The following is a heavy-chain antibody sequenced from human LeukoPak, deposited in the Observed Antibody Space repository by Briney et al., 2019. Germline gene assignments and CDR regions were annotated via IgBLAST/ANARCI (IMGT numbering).Heavy chain of an antibody. V-gene: IGHV4-59*01. CDR3: ARYIVSYPHDAFDI. J-gene: IGHJ3*02. D-gene: IGHD1-26*01. CDR1: GGSISSYY. Sequence: SETLSLTCTVSGGSISSYYWSWIRQPPGKGLEWIGYIYYSGSTSYNPSLRSRVTISVDTSKKQFSLKLSSVTAADTAFYYCARYIVSYPHDAFDIWGQGTMVTVSS. CDR2: IYYSGST.